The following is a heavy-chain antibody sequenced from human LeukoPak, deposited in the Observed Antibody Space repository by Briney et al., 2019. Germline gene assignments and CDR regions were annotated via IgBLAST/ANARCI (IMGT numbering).Heavy chain of an antibody. V-gene: IGHV4-59*01. CDR3: ARYIVSYPHDAFDI. J-gene: IGHJ3*02. D-gene: IGHD1-26*01. CDR1: GGSISSYY. Sequence: SETLSLTCTVSGGSISSYYWSWIRQPPGKGLEWIGYIYYSGSTSYNPSLRSRVTISVDTSKKQFSLKLSSVTAADTAFYYCARYIVSYPHDAFDIWGQGTMVTVSS. CDR2: IYYSGST.